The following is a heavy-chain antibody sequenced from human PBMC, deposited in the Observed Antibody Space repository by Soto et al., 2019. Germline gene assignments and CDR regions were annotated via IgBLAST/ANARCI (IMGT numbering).Heavy chain of an antibody. D-gene: IGHD6-13*01. Sequence: ASVKVSCTASGYTFTSYDINWVRQATGQGLEWMGWMNPNSGNTGYAQKFQGRVTMTRNTSISTAYMELSSLRSEDTAVYYCARGIAAAGTNWFDPWGQGTLVTVSS. J-gene: IGHJ5*02. CDR3: ARGIAAAGTNWFDP. V-gene: IGHV1-8*01. CDR2: MNPNSGNT. CDR1: GYTFTSYD.